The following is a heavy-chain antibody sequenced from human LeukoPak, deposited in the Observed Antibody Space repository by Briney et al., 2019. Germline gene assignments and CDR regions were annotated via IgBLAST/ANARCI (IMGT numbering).Heavy chain of an antibody. J-gene: IGHJ1*01. D-gene: IGHD1-7*01. Sequence: GGSLRLSCAASGFTFSSYAMSWVRQTPGKGLEWVSAISGSGGSTYYADSVKGRFTISRDNSKNTLYLQMNSLRAEDTAVYYCAKTRITGTTYAEYFLHWGQGTLVTVSS. V-gene: IGHV3-23*01. CDR3: AKTRITGTTYAEYFLH. CDR1: GFTFSSYA. CDR2: ISGSGGST.